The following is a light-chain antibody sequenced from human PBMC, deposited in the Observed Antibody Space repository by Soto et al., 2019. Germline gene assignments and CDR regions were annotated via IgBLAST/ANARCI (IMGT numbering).Light chain of an antibody. CDR1: QTISSW. V-gene: IGKV1-5*03. CDR3: PHYNSYSEA. CDR2: KAS. J-gene: IGKJ1*01. Sequence: DIQMTQSPSTLSGSVGDRVTITCRASQTISSWLAWYQQKPGKAPKLLIYKASTLKSGVPSRCSGSGSGTEFTLTISSLQPDDFATYYCPHYNSYSEAFGQGTKVELK.